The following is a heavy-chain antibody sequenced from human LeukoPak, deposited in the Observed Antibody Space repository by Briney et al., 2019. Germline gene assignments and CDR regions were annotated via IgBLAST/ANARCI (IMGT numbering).Heavy chain of an antibody. D-gene: IGHD5-18*01. J-gene: IGHJ4*02. Sequence: ASVKVSCKASGYTFTSYDINWVRQATGQGLEWMGWMNPNSGNTGYAQKFQSRVTITRNTSISTAYMELSSLRSEDTAVYYCARGYSYGYEADYWGQGTLVTVSS. V-gene: IGHV1-8*03. CDR1: GYTFTSYD. CDR3: ARGYSYGYEADY. CDR2: MNPNSGNT.